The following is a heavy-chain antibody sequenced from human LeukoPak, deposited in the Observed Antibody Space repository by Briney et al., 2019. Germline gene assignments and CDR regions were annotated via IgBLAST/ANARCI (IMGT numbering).Heavy chain of an antibody. CDR3: AKSRHPYNWNDGAFFDY. J-gene: IGHJ4*02. V-gene: IGHV3-21*01. Sequence: GGSLRLSRAASGFTFSSYNMNWVRQTPGQGLEWVSSITSGSSHIYYADSVKGRFTISRDNSKNTLYLHMNSLRPEDTAVYYCAKSRHPYNWNDGAFFDYWGQGTLVTVSS. D-gene: IGHD1-20*01. CDR1: GFTFSSYN. CDR2: ITSGSSHI.